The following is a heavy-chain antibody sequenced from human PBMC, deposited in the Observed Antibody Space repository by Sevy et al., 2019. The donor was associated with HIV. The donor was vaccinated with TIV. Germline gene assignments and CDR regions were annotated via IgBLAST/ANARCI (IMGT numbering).Heavy chain of an antibody. V-gene: IGHV3-7*01. J-gene: IGHJ4*02. CDR1: GFTFSSYW. CDR3: ARSIAAIGPDY. Sequence: GGSLRLSCAGSGFTFSSYWMTWVRQAPGTGLEWVANIKQDGSMKYYVNSVKGRFTISRDNAKNSVYLQMNSLRAEDTGIYYCARSIAAIGPDYWGQGTLVTVSS. D-gene: IGHD6-13*01. CDR2: IKQDGSMK.